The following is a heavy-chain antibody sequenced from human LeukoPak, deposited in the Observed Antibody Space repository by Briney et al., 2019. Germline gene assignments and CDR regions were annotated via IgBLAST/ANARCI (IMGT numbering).Heavy chain of an antibody. V-gene: IGHV3-21*01. J-gene: IGHJ4*02. D-gene: IGHD6-6*01. CDR1: GFTFSSYS. CDR2: ISSSSYI. CDR3: AREGIAARTFDY. Sequence: GGSLRLSCAASGFTFSSYSMNWVRQAPGKGLEWVSSISSSSYIYYADSVKGRFTISRDNAKNSLYLQMNSLRAEDTAVYYCAREGIAARTFDYWGQGTLVTVSS.